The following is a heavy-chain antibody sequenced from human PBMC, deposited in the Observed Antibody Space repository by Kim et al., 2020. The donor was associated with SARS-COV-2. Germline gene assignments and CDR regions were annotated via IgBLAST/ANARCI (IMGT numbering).Heavy chain of an antibody. Sequence: SETLSLTCSVSGVSVSSDIFYWGWIRQPPGKGLEWIGTMYSGGNTYYNPSLMSRATMFVDTSKNDFFLRLSSVTAADTAVYYCARHHYDNTGNYNGAHDHWGKGMLVTVSS. CDR2: MYSGGNT. J-gene: IGHJ4*02. CDR3: ARHHYDNTGNYNGAHDH. V-gene: IGHV4-39*01. CDR1: GVSVSSDIFY. D-gene: IGHD3-22*01.